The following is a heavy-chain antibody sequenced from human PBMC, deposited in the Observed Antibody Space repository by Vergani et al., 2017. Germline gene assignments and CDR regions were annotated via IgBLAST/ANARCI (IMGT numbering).Heavy chain of an antibody. CDR2: ISGSGGST. J-gene: IGHJ5*02. V-gene: IGHV3-23*01. D-gene: IGHD3-16*01. Sequence: EVQLLESGGGLVQPGGSLRLSCAASGFTFSSYAMSWVRQAPGKGLEWVSAISGSGGSTYYADSVKGRFTISRDNSKNTLYLQMNSLRAEDTAVYYCARGRNNYVWGSYTMERGGWFDPWGQGTLVTVSS. CDR1: GFTFSSYA. CDR3: ARGRNNYVWGSYTMERGGWFDP.